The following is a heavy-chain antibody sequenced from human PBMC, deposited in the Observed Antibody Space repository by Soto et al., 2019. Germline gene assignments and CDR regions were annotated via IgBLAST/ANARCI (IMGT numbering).Heavy chain of an antibody. CDR2: IYYSGRT. CDR3: AGHGRDWLAYFDY. J-gene: IGHJ4*02. Sequence: QLQLQESGPGLVKPSETLSLTCTVSGGSISSSSYYWGWIRQPPGKGLDWIGSIYYSGRTYYNPSLKSRVTMSVDTSKDQLSLNLSSVTATDTAVYYCAGHGRDWLAYFDYWGQGTLVTVSS. D-gene: IGHD6-19*01. CDR1: GGSISSSSYY. V-gene: IGHV4-39*01.